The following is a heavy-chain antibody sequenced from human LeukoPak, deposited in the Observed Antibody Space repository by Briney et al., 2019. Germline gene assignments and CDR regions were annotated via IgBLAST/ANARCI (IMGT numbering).Heavy chain of an antibody. J-gene: IGHJ4*02. CDR1: GYTFTDDF. V-gene: IGHV1-2*02. Sequence: ASVTVSCKASGYTFTDDFMHWVRPAPGKGLDCMGWINPDRSFTNYAQKFQGRVTMTRDTSVSTAYLEVKSLTSDDTAVYYCAPTAEAYTSWWKVWGQGTLVTVSS. CDR3: APTAEAYTSWWKV. CDR2: INPDRSFT. D-gene: IGHD2-2*01.